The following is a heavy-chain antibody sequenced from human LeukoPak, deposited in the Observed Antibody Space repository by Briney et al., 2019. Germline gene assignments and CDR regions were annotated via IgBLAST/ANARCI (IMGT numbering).Heavy chain of an antibody. CDR1: GFSFDNYW. D-gene: IGHD3-22*01. V-gene: IGHV5-51*01. Sequence: GESLKISCKGAGFSFDNYWIAWVRQMPGKGLEWMGIIYTGDSDTRYSPSFQGQVTISADKSVSTAYLQWSSLKASDTAMYYCARASAPYYYDTTAYGYWGQGTLVTASS. CDR2: IYTGDSDT. CDR3: ARASAPYYYDTTAYGY. J-gene: IGHJ4*02.